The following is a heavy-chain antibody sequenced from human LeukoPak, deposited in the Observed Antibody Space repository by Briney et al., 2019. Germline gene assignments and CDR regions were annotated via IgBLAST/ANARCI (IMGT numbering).Heavy chain of an antibody. CDR3: ARGQVITIPRDYYYYMDV. CDR1: GGTFSSYA. D-gene: IGHD3-10*01. CDR2: IIPIFGTA. V-gene: IGHV1-69*06. J-gene: IGHJ6*03. Sequence: ASVKVSCKASGGTFSSYAISWVRQAPGQGLEWMGGIIPIFGTANYAQKFQGRVTITADKSTSTAYMELSSMRSEDTAVYYCARGQVITIPRDYYYYMDVWGNGTTVTVSS.